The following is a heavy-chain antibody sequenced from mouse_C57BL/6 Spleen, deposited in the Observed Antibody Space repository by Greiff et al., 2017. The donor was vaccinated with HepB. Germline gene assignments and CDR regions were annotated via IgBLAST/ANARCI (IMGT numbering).Heavy chain of an antibody. CDR2: IDPETGGT. V-gene: IGHV1-15*01. D-gene: IGHD2-4*01. CDR1: GYTFTDYE. Sequence: VQLQQSGAELVRPGASVTLSCKASGYTFTDYEMHWVKQTPVHGLEWIGAIDPETGGTAYNQKFKGKAILTADKSSSTAYMELRSLTSEDSAVYYCTRVYYDYDDVHFAYWGQGTLVTVAA. J-gene: IGHJ3*01. CDR3: TRVYYDYDDVHFAY.